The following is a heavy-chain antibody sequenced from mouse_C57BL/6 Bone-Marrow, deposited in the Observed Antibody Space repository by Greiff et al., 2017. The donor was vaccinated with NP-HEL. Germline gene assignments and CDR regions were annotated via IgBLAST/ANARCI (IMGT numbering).Heavy chain of an antibody. J-gene: IGHJ2*01. CDR2: ISDGGSYT. CDR1: GFTFSSYA. V-gene: IGHV5-4*01. CDR3: ARVGWLPLFDY. Sequence: EVQRVESGGGLVKPGGSLKLSCAASGFTFSSYAMSWVRQTPEKRLEWVATISDGGSYTYYPDNVKGRFTISRDNAKNNLYLQMSHLKSEVTAMNYGARVGWLPLFDYWGQGTTLTVSS. D-gene: IGHD2-3*01.